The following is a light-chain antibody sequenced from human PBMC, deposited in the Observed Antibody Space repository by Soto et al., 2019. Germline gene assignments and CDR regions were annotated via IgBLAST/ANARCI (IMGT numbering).Light chain of an antibody. V-gene: IGKV3-15*01. J-gene: IGKJ4*01. CDR2: GAS. CDR3: KQYNNWPPLT. Sequence: IVMTQSPATLSVSPGERATLSCRASQSVSSDLAWSQQKPGQAPRLLIYGASTRATGIPARFSGSGSGTEFTLTISSLQSEDFAIYYCKQYNNWPPLTFGGGTKVEIK. CDR1: QSVSSD.